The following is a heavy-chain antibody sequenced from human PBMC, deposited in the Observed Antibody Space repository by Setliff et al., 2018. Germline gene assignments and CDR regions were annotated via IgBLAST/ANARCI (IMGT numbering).Heavy chain of an antibody. CDR2: VYYSGST. J-gene: IGHJ4*02. V-gene: IGHV4-39*01. CDR3: ASLRSDYCTSAGCYGYYFEY. D-gene: IGHD2-2*01. CDR1: GGSISSSSYY. Sequence: PSETLSLTCTVSGGSISSSSYYWGWIRQPPGKGLELIGTVYYSGSTYYLPSLKSRVTISVDMSKNQFSLDLTSVTAAETALYYCASLRSDYCTSAGCYGYYFEYWGRGTLVTVSS.